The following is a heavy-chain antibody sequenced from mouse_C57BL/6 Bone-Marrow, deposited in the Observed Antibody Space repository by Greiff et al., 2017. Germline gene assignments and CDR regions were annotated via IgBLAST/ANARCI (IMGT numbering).Heavy chain of an antibody. Sequence: QVHVKQSGAELVRPGTSVKLSCKASGYTFTSYWMHWVKQRPGQGLEWIGVIDPSDSYTNYNQKFKGKATLTVDTSSSTAYMQLSSLTSEDSAVYYCARSGYYGSSFFDYWGQGTTLTVSS. CDR2: IDPSDSYT. J-gene: IGHJ2*01. CDR3: ARSGYYGSSFFDY. CDR1: GYTFTSYW. D-gene: IGHD1-1*01. V-gene: IGHV1-59*01.